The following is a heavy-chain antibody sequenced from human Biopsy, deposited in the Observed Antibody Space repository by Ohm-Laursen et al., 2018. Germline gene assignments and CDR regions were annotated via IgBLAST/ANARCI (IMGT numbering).Heavy chain of an antibody. Sequence: SSVKVSCKAPGCTFSNYGVNWVRQAPGQGLEWLGGNIPILGTGNYAQKFQDRVTVAADTSTSTATIELRSLRSDDTAVYYCATKLTGYFHHWGQGTLVIVSS. J-gene: IGHJ1*01. V-gene: IGHV1-69*06. CDR3: ATKLTGYFHH. CDR2: NIPILGTG. D-gene: IGHD3-9*01. CDR1: GCTFSNYG.